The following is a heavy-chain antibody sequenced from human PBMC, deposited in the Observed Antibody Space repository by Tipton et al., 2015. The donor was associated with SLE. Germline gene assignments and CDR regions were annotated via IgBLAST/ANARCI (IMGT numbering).Heavy chain of an antibody. D-gene: IGHD2-2*01. V-gene: IGHV5-51*03. Sequence: QLVQSGAEVKKPGESLKISCKGSGYNFTSYWIGWVRQMPGKGLEWMAIVYPGDSDTRYSLSFQGQVTISADKSISTAYLQWSSLRASDTAIYYCATYCGVTSCPDYWGHGTLVTVSS. CDR2: VYPGDSDT. J-gene: IGHJ4*01. CDR1: GYNFTSYW. CDR3: ATYCGVTSCPDY.